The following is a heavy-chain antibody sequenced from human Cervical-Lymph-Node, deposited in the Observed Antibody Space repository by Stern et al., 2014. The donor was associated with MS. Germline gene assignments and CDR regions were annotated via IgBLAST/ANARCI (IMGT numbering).Heavy chain of an antibody. CDR1: GGTFSSYA. Sequence: QVQLVQSGAEVKKPGSSVKVSCKASGGTFSSYAISWVRQAPGQGLEWMGGIIPIFGTANYAQKFQGRVTITADESTSTAYMELSSLRSEDTAVYYCASRRPPTSGYDLVPFDYWGQGTLVTVSS. CDR3: ASRRPPTSGYDLVPFDY. D-gene: IGHD5-12*01. J-gene: IGHJ4*02. V-gene: IGHV1-69*01. CDR2: IIPIFGTA.